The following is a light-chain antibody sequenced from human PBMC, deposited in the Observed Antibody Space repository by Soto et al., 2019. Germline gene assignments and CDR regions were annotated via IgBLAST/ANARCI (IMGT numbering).Light chain of an antibody. CDR1: SSDVGDYNY. Sequence: QSVLTQPASLSGSPGQSITISCTGTSSDVGDYNYVYWYQQNPGQAPKLMIYDVSNRPSGFSDRFSGSKSGNTASLTISGPQAEDEADYYCISYASSSTLYVFGTGTKVTVL. CDR3: ISYASSSTLYV. V-gene: IGLV2-14*01. J-gene: IGLJ1*01. CDR2: DVS.